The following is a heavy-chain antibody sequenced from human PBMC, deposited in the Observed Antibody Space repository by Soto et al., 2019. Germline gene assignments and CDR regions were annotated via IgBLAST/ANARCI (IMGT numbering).Heavy chain of an antibody. CDR1: GFTFSSYA. Sequence: GGSLRLSCAASGFTFSSYAMSWVRQAPGKGLEWVSAISGSGGSTYYADSVKGRFTISRDNSKNTLYLQMNSLRAEDTAVYYCAKDLRTYYDFWNGYYSENPGYYYYGMDVWGQGTTVTVSS. D-gene: IGHD3-3*01. CDR2: ISGSGGST. CDR3: AKDLRTYYDFWNGYYSENPGYYYYGMDV. V-gene: IGHV3-23*01. J-gene: IGHJ6*02.